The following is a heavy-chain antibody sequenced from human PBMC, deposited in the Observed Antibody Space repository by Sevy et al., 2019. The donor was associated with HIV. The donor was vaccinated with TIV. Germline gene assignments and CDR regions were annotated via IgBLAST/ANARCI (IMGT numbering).Heavy chain of an antibody. Sequence: ETLSLTCTVSGGSITSLYWNWIRQPPGKGLEWIANIYYNRHINYNPSLKIRVTLSLDTSKNQFSLRLSSVTAADTAMYYCAGENAWGRGYSWGQGTLVTVSS. CDR2: IYYNRHI. CDR1: GGSITSLY. D-gene: IGHD1-26*01. CDR3: AGENAWGRGYS. J-gene: IGHJ4*02. V-gene: IGHV4-59*08.